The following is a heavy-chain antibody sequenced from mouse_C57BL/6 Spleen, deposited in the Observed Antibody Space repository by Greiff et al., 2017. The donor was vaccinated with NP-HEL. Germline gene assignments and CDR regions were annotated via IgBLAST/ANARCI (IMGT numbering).Heavy chain of an antibody. CDR2: ISSGGDYI. V-gene: IGHV5-9-1*02. CDR1: GFTFSSYA. CDR3: TRAYGNYLDWYFDV. D-gene: IGHD2-10*02. J-gene: IGHJ1*03. Sequence: EVHLVESGEGLVKPGGSLKLSCAASGFTFSSYAMSWVRQTPEKRLEWVAYISSGGDYIYYADTVKGRFTISKDNARNTLYLQMSSLKSEDTAMYYCTRAYGNYLDWYFDVWGTGTTVTVS.